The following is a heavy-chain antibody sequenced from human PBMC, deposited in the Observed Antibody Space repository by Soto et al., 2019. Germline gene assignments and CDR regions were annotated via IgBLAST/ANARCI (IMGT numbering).Heavy chain of an antibody. J-gene: IGHJ6*02. CDR2: MNPNSGNT. V-gene: IGHV1-8*01. D-gene: IGHD3-16*02. CDR1: GYTFTSYD. Sequence: ASVKVSCKASGYTFTSYDINWVRQATGQGLEWMGWMNPNSGNTDYAQKVQGRVTMTRTTAISTAYMELSGLRSEDTAVYYCARPHDYIWGSYRTIQSYGMDVWRQGTTVTVSS. CDR3: ARPHDYIWGSYRTIQSYGMDV.